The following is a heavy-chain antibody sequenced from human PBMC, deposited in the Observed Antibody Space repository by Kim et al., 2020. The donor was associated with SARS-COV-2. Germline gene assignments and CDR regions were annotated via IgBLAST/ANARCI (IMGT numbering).Heavy chain of an antibody. J-gene: IGHJ4*02. Sequence: SAQRVQGRVTITADKSTSTAYMELGSLRSEGTAGYYCARGNSYRLHLFDYWGQGTLVTVSS. CDR3: ARGNSYRLHLFDY. V-gene: IGHV1-69*04. D-gene: IGHD5-18*01.